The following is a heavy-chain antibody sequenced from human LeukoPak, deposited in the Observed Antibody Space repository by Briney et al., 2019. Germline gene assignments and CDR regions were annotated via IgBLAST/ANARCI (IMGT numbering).Heavy chain of an antibody. Sequence: SGPTLVNLTQTLTLTCTFSGFSLSTSGMCVSWIRQPPGKALEWLARIDWDDDKYYSTSLKTRLTISKNTSKNQVVLTMTNMDPVDTATYYCARIRLGYYYDSSGFDPWGQGTLVTVSS. V-gene: IGHV2-70*11. CDR1: GFSLSTSGMC. CDR3: ARIRLGYYYDSSGFDP. D-gene: IGHD3-22*01. J-gene: IGHJ5*02. CDR2: IDWDDDK.